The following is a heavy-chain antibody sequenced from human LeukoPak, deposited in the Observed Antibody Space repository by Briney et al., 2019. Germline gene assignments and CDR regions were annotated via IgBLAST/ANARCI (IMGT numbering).Heavy chain of an antibody. D-gene: IGHD3-9*01. CDR3: ARHSQNLPGFYLVEFDY. CDR1: GGSISSRTNY. Sequence: SETLSLTCTVSGGSISSRTNYWGWIRQPPGKGLEWIGSIYYSGSTNYNPSLKSRVTISVDTSENQFSLKLSSVTAADTAVYYCARHSQNLPGFYLVEFDYWGQGALVIVSS. J-gene: IGHJ4*02. CDR2: IYYSGST. V-gene: IGHV4-39*01.